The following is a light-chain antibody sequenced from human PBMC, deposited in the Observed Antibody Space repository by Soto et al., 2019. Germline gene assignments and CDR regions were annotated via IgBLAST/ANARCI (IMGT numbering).Light chain of an antibody. CDR2: EVT. V-gene: IGLV2-8*01. Sequence: LTQPPSASGSPGQSVTISCTGTSSDVGGYDYVSWYHQRPGKAPKLLIYEVTKRPSGVPDRCSGSKSGNTASLTVSGLQAEDEADYYCSSYAGRTLYVFGTGTKVTL. CDR1: SSDVGGYDY. J-gene: IGLJ1*01. CDR3: SSYAGRTLYV.